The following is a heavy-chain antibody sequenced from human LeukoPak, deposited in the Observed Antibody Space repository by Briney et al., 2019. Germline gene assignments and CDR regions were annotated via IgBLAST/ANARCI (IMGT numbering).Heavy chain of an antibody. D-gene: IGHD4-23*01. Sequence: GGSLRLFCAASGFTFSSYSMNWVRQAPGKGLEWVSFISSSSTYIYYADSVKGRFTISRDDAKNSLYLQMSSLRADDTAVYYCARDRGYSTFDYWGQGTLVTVSS. V-gene: IGHV3-21*01. CDR2: ISSSSTYI. CDR3: ARDRGYSTFDY. J-gene: IGHJ4*02. CDR1: GFTFSSYS.